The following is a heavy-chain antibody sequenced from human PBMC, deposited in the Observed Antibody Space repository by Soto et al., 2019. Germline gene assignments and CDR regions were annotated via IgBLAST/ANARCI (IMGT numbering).Heavy chain of an antibody. J-gene: IGHJ1*01. Sequence: QVQLQQWGAGLLKPSETLSLTCAVYGGSFSGYYWSWIRQPPGKGLEWIGEINHSGSTNYNPSLTSRVTISVDTSKNQFSLKLSSVTAADTAVYYCARGRLGYCSGGSCYRPAEYFQHWGQGTLVTVSS. D-gene: IGHD2-15*01. CDR2: INHSGST. V-gene: IGHV4-34*01. CDR1: GGSFSGYY. CDR3: ARGRLGYCSGGSCYRPAEYFQH.